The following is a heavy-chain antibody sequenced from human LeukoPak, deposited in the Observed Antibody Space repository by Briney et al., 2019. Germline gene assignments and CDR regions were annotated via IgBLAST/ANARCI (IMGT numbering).Heavy chain of an antibody. CDR2: IHYTGST. Sequence: SETLSLTCTVSGGFISNYYWSWLRQPPGKGLEWIGFIHYTGSTNYNPSLKSRVTISVDTSKNQFSLKLSSVTAADTAVYYCARSQPYNWIDSWGQGTLVTVSS. CDR3: ARSQPYNWIDS. V-gene: IGHV4-59*01. CDR1: GGFISNYY. J-gene: IGHJ5*01. D-gene: IGHD2-2*01.